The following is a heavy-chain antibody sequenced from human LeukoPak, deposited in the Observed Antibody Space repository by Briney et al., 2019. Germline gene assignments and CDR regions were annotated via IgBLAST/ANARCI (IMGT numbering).Heavy chain of an antibody. V-gene: IGHV1-46*01. CDR1: GYTFTSYY. CDR2: INPSGGST. CDR3: ARDGPGYSYGH. Sequence: ASVTVSFKASGYTFTSYYMHWVRQAPGQGLEWMGIINPSGGSTSYAQKFQGRVTMTRDTSTSTVYMELSSLRSEDTAVYYCARDGPGYSYGHWGQGTLVTVSS. D-gene: IGHD5-18*01. J-gene: IGHJ4*02.